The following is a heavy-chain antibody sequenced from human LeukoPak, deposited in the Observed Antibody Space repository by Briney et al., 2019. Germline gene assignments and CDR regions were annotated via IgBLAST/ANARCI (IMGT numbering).Heavy chain of an antibody. CDR2: TYYRSKWHN. CDR3: ARDRRDYYGSGSYYAFDI. CDR1: GDSVSSNSAA. D-gene: IGHD3-10*01. V-gene: IGHV6-1*01. J-gene: IGHJ3*02. Sequence: SQTLSLTCAISGDSVSSNSAAWNWIRQSPSRGLEWLGRTYYRSKWHNDYAVSVKSRITINPDTSKNQFSLQLNSVTPEDTAVYYCARDRRDYYGSGSYYAFDIWGQGTMVTVSS.